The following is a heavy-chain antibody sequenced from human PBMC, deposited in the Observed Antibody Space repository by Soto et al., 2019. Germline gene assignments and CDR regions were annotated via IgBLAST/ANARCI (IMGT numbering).Heavy chain of an antibody. Sequence: QVQLVQSGAEVKKPGASGKVSCKASGYTFTSYDINWVRQATGQGLEWMGWMNPNSGNTGYAQKFQGSVTMTKNTSISTAYMALSSLRSEETAVYYCASDRTTISMDVWGQGTTVTVSS. J-gene: IGHJ6*02. CDR2: MNPNSGNT. CDR3: ASDRTTISMDV. V-gene: IGHV1-8*01. CDR1: GYTFTSYD. D-gene: IGHD3-9*01.